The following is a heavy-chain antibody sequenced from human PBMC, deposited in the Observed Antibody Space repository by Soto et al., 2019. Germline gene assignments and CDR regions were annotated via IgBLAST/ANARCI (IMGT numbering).Heavy chain of an antibody. Sequence: GESLKISCKHSGFNFPTFWIAWVRQMPGKGLEWMGTIYPDDSDTRYSPSFQGQVTISADKSIQTAYLQWGSLKASDTAMYYCARLSGRHFDYWGQGTLVTVSS. CDR1: GFNFPTFW. J-gene: IGHJ4*02. CDR3: ARLSGRHFDY. V-gene: IGHV5-51*01. D-gene: IGHD2-15*01. CDR2: IYPDDSDT.